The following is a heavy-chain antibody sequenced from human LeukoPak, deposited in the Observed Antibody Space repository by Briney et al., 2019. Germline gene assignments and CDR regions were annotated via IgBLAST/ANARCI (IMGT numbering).Heavy chain of an antibody. CDR3: ARDWGHSDSRFDP. CDR1: GGSFSGYY. V-gene: IGHV4-34*01. CDR2: INHSGST. Sequence: PSETLSLTCAVYGGSFSGYYWSWIRQPPGKGLEWIGEINHSGSTNYNPSLKSRVTISVDTSKNQFSLKLSSVTAADTAVYYCARDWGHSDSRFDPWGQGTLVTVSS. D-gene: IGHD3-22*01. J-gene: IGHJ5*02.